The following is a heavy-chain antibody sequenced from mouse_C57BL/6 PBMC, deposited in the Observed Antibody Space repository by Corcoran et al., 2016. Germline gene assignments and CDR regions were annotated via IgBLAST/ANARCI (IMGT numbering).Heavy chain of an antibody. Sequence: QVQLQQSGAELVKPGASVKISCKASGYAFSSYWMNWVKQRPGKGLEWIGQIYPGDGDTNYNGKLKGKATLTADKSSSTAYMQLSSLTSEDSAVYFCARGIYYGNYEAMDYWGQGTSVTVSS. CDR1: GYAFSSYW. CDR2: IYPGDGDT. V-gene: IGHV1-80*01. J-gene: IGHJ4*01. D-gene: IGHD2-1*01. CDR3: ARGIYYGNYEAMDY.